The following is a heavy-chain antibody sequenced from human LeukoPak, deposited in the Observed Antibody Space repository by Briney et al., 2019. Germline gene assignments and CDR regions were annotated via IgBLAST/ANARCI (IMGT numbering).Heavy chain of an antibody. CDR3: ARFPGGSSALPGDFDY. J-gene: IGHJ4*02. Sequence: ASVKVSCKASGYTFTSYYMHWVRQAPGQGLEWMGIINPSGGSTSYAQKFQGRVTMTRDTSTGTVYMELSSLRSEDTAVYYCARFPGGSSALPGDFDYWGQGTLVTVSP. CDR2: INPSGGST. D-gene: IGHD2-2*01. V-gene: IGHV1-46*01. CDR1: GYTFTSYY.